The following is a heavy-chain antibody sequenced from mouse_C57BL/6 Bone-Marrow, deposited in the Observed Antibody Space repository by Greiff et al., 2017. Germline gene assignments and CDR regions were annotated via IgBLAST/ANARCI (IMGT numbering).Heavy chain of an antibody. V-gene: IGHV1-20*01. CDR3: ARGGKRNFDY. CDR2: INPYNGDT. Sequence: VQLKESGPELVKPGDSVKISCKASGYSFTGYFMNWVMQSHGKSLEWIGRINPYNGDTFYNQKFKGKATLTVDKSSSTAHMELRSLTSEDSAVYYCARGGKRNFDYWGQGTTLTVSS. CDR1: GYSFTGYF. D-gene: IGHD1-1*01. J-gene: IGHJ2*01.